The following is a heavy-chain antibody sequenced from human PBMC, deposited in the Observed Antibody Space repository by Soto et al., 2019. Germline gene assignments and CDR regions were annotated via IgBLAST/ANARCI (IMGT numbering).Heavy chain of an antibody. V-gene: IGHV3-23*01. Sequence: LRLSCAASGFTFTSNWMHWVRQAPGMGLVWVATFRESGGTTHYADSVKGRFTISRDASKNMLNLQLNSLRAEDTAIYYCAKDSHRGIISLSHLYWGEGIRVSVSS. J-gene: IGHJ4*02. CDR2: FRESGGTT. CDR1: GFTFTSNW. D-gene: IGHD6-13*01. CDR3: AKDSHRGIISLSHLY.